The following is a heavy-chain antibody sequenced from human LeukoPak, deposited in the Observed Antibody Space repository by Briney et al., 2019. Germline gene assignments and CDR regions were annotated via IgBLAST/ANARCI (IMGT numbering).Heavy chain of an antibody. D-gene: IGHD5-24*01. CDR3: ARVGDGYDY. CDR1: GGSFSGYY. V-gene: IGHV4-34*01. J-gene: IGHJ4*02. Sequence: SGTLSLTCAVYGGSFSGYYWSWIRQPPGKGLEWIGEINHSGSTNYNPSLKSRVTISVDTSKNQFSLKLSSVTAADTAVYYCARVGDGYDYWGQGTLVTVSS. CDR2: INHSGST.